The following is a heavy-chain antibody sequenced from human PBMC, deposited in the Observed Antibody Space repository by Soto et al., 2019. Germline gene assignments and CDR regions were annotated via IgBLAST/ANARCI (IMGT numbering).Heavy chain of an antibody. V-gene: IGHV4-34*01. Sequence: AETLAGTFGVYGGSFRGYSWTWIRQAPGKVLELIVEINHSGVTNYNSSLKSRVTISVDTSKNQFSLLLYSVTDVDTALYYFATDLRYCHFWSRCQCDGPYGTGVRDQGTTVTVSS. D-gene: IGHD3-3*02. J-gene: IGHJ6*02. CDR1: GGSFRGYS. CDR3: ATDLRYCHFWSRCQCDGPYGTGV. CDR2: INHSGVT.